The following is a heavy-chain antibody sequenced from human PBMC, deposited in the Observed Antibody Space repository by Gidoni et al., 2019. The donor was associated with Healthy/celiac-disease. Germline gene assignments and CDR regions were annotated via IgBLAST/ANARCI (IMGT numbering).Heavy chain of an antibody. CDR2: ISSSSSYI. CDR1: GFTLSIYS. Sequence: EVQLVESGGGLVKPGGALRLSCAASGFTLSIYSMNWVRQAPGKGLEWVSSISSSSSYIYYADSVKGRFTISRDNAKNSLYLQMNSLRAEDTAVYYCARAGGFGELLRFDYWGQGTLVTVSS. CDR3: ARAGGFGELLRFDY. V-gene: IGHV3-21*01. D-gene: IGHD3-10*01. J-gene: IGHJ4*02.